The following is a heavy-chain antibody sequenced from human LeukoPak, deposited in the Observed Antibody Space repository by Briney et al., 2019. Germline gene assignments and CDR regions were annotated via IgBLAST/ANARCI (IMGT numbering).Heavy chain of an antibody. Sequence: SETLSLTCTVSGGSISSYYWSWIRQPPGKGLEWIGYIYYSGSTNYSPSLKSRVTISVDTSKNQFSLKLSSVTAADTAVYYCASYDSRSLFDYWGQGTLVTVSS. V-gene: IGHV4-59*12. J-gene: IGHJ4*02. CDR1: GGSISSYY. D-gene: IGHD3-22*01. CDR2: IYYSGST. CDR3: ASYDSRSLFDY.